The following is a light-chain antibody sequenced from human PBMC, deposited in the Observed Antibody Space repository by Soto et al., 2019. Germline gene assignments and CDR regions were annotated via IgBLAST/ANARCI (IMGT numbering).Light chain of an antibody. J-gene: IGKJ4*01. CDR3: QQHANWPLT. CDR1: QSVGNN. V-gene: IGKV3-11*01. CDR2: EAS. Sequence: EIVLTQSPATLSLSPGERATLSCRASQSVGNNLAWYQQKPGQAPGLLICEASTRATGIPARFSGSGSGTDFTLTISSLEPEDFAVYYCQQHANWPLTFGGGTKVEIK.